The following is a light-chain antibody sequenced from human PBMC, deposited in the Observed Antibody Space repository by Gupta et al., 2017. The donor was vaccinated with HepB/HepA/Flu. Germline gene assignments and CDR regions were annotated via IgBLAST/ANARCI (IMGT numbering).Light chain of an antibody. CDR3: MQALQTLLT. J-gene: IGKJ5*01. V-gene: IGKV2-28*01. Sequence: DIVMTQSPLSLPVTPGEPASISCRSSQSLLHSNGYNYLDWYLQKPGQSPQLLIYLGSNRASGVPDRFSGSGSGTDFTLKISRVEAEDVGVYYCMQALQTLLTFGQGTXLEIK. CDR2: LGS. CDR1: QSLLHSNGYNY.